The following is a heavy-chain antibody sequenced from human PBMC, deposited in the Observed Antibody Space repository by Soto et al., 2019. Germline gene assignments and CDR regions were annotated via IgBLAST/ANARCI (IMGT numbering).Heavy chain of an antibody. V-gene: IGHV1-18*04. J-gene: IGHJ6*04. D-gene: IGHD6-13*01. CDR2: ISAYNGNT. Sequence: ASVKVSCKASGYTFTSYGISWVRQAPGQGLEWMGWISAYNGNTSYAQKLQGRVKMTTDTSTSTAYMELRSLRSDDTAVYYCARDRDIAAAGIDYYYGMDVWGKGTTVTVSS. CDR3: ARDRDIAAAGIDYYYGMDV. CDR1: GYTFTSYG.